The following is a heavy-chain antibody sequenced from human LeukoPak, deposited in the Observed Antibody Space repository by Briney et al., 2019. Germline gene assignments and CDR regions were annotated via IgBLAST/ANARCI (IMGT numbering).Heavy chain of an antibody. Sequence: EGSLRLSCAASGLTVSGTHMSWVRRAPGKGLEWVSVIYSGGSTYYADSVKGRFTISRDNSKNMVYLQMNSLRAEDTAVYYCARSPGYSDYWGQGTLVTVSS. CDR3: ARSPGYSDY. CDR1: GLTVSGTH. V-gene: IGHV3-53*01. CDR2: IYSGGST. J-gene: IGHJ4*02.